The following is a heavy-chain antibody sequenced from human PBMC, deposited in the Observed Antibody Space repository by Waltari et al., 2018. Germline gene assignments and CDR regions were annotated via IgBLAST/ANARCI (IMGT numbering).Heavy chain of an antibody. V-gene: IGHV3-7*03. J-gene: IGHJ4*02. Sequence: EVQLVESGGGLVQPGGSLRLSCAASGFTFSNSVMSWVRQAPGKGLEWVANIKQDGSEKDYVDSVKGRFTISRDNAKNSLYLQMNSLRAEDTAVYYCGRDRGYGQSDSWGQGTLVTVSS. CDR1: GFTFSNSV. CDR2: IKQDGSEK. CDR3: GRDRGYGQSDS. D-gene: IGHD5-18*01.